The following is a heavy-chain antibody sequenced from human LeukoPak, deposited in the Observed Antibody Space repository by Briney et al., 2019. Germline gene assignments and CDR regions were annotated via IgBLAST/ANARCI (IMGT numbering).Heavy chain of an antibody. D-gene: IGHD6-13*01. CDR2: IIPIFGTA. CDR3: ATGYSSSWADY. Sequence: SSVKVSCKASAGTFSSYAISWVRQAPGQGLEWMGRIIPIFGTANYAQKFQGRVTITTDESTSTAYMELSSLRSEDTAVYYCATGYSSSWADYWGQGTLVTVSS. V-gene: IGHV1-69*05. CDR1: AGTFSSYA. J-gene: IGHJ4*02.